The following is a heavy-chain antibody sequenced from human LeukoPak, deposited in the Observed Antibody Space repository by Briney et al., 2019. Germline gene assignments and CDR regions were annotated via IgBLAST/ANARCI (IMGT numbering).Heavy chain of an antibody. CDR2: IKQDGSEK. CDR3: ARGVRGVDY. D-gene: IGHD3-10*01. CDR1: GFTFSSYS. J-gene: IGHJ4*02. Sequence: GGSLRLSCAASGFTFSSYSMSWVRQAPGKGLEWVANIKQDGSEKYYVDSVKGRFTISRDNAKNSLYLQMNSLRAEDTAVYYCARGVRGVDYWGQGTLVTVSS. V-gene: IGHV3-7*04.